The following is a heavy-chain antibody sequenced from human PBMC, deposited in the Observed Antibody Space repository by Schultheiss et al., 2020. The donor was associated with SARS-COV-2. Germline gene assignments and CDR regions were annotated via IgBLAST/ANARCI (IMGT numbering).Heavy chain of an antibody. D-gene: IGHD6-19*01. J-gene: IGHJ4*02. CDR3: VKSPGVAVAGTISFDY. CDR1: GFTFSSYS. CDR2: IWYDGSNK. V-gene: IGHV3-33*08. Sequence: GGSLRLSCAASGFTFSSYSMNWVRQAPGKGLEWVAVIWYDGSNKYYADSVKGRFTISRDNSKNTLYLQMNSLRAEDTAVYYCVKSPGVAVAGTISFDYWGQGTLVTVSS.